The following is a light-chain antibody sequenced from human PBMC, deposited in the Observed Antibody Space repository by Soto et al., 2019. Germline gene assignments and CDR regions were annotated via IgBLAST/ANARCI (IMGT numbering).Light chain of an antibody. CDR1: SXDVGAYDY. V-gene: IGLV2-8*01. Sequence: QFVLTQPPSAAGSSGQSVTISCTGTSXDVGAYDYVSWYQQHPGKAPKLMIYEINKRPSGVPDRFSGSKSGNTASLTVSGLQAEDEADYYCSSFAGSNNFPYVFGTGTKFTVL. J-gene: IGLJ1*01. CDR3: SSFAGSNNFPYV. CDR2: EIN.